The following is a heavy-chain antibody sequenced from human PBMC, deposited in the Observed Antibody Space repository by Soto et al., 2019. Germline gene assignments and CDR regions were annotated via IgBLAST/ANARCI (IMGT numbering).Heavy chain of an antibody. CDR1: GFTFSNYG. Sequence: QVQLVESGGGVVHSGRSLRLSCIASGFTFSNYGIHWVRQGPGKGLEWVAFISSDGSRKLYADSVEGRCTISRDTSRTTVFVELNSLRVEDTAVYLCAKGRLGHYYALDVWGHGTAGTVS. V-gene: IGHV3-30*18. D-gene: IGHD2-21*01. CDR3: AKGRLGHYYALDV. J-gene: IGHJ3*01. CDR2: ISSDGSRK.